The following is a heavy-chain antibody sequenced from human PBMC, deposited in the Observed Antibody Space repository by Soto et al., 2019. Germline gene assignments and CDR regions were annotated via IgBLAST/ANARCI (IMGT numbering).Heavy chain of an antibody. D-gene: IGHD3-22*01. CDR2: ISSSSSTI. J-gene: IGHJ4*02. V-gene: IGHV3-48*02. CDR1: GFTFSSYS. Sequence: GGSLRLSCAASGFTFSSYSMNWVRQAPGKGQEWVSYISSSSSTIYYADSVKGRFTISRDNAKNSLYLQMNSLRDEDTAVYYCARDNKTYYYDSSGQDLDYWGQGTLVTVSS. CDR3: ARDNKTYYYDSSGQDLDY.